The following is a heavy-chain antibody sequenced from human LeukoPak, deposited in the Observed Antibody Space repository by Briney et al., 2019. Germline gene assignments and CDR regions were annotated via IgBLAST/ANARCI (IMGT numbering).Heavy chain of an antibody. CDR3: AKALAVVGTQGIDH. D-gene: IGHD6-13*01. CDR2: SSGSCCSST. Sequence: GGSLRLSCPASGFTFGSYDMSWVGQAPGKGLEWVSGSSGSCCSSTYYEDSVKVRFTICRDNSNHTLYLQMTSLRADDTAVYYCAKALAVVGTQGIDHWGQGTLVTVSS. J-gene: IGHJ4*02. CDR1: GFTFGSYD. V-gene: IGHV3-23*01.